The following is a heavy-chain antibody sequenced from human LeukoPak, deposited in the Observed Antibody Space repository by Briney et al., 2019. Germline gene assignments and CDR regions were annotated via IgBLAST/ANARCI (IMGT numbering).Heavy chain of an antibody. D-gene: IGHD2-15*01. Sequence: SETLSLTCAVYGESLNSYYWSWVRQPPGEGLEWIGEIYESGTTEYNPSLKSRVTISMVPSKRQFSLSLSSVTAADTAVYYCARGAWATRLGSWGLGTPVIVSS. V-gene: IGHV4-34*01. CDR1: GESLNSYY. CDR3: ARGAWATRLGS. J-gene: IGHJ4*02. CDR2: IYESGTT.